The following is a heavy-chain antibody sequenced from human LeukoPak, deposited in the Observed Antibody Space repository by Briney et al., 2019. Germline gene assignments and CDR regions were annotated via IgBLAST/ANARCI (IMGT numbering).Heavy chain of an antibody. CDR1: GFTVSSNS. Sequence: GGSLRLSCTVSGFTVSSNSMSWVRQAPGKGLEWVSFIYSDNTHYSDSVKGRFTISRDNSKNTLYLQMNSLRAEDTAVYYCAKRAPSSGSYMGFDPWGQGTLVTVSS. CDR3: AKRAPSSGSYMGFDP. D-gene: IGHD1-26*01. CDR2: IYSDNT. J-gene: IGHJ5*02. V-gene: IGHV3-66*03.